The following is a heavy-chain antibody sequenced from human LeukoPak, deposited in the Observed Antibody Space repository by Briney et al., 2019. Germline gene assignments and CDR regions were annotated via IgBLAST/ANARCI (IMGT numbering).Heavy chain of an antibody. Sequence: GGSLRLSCAASGFTFSSYWMSWVRQAPGKGLEWVANIKQDGSEKYYVDSVKGRFTISRDNSKNTLYLQMNSLRAEDTAVYYCAKERYSYGSFFDNWGQGTLVTVSS. V-gene: IGHV3-7*05. CDR2: IKQDGSEK. CDR3: AKERYSYGSFFDN. D-gene: IGHD5-18*01. J-gene: IGHJ4*02. CDR1: GFTFSSYW.